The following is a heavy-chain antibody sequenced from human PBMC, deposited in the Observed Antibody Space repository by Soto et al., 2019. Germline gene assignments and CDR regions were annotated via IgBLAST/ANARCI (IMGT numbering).Heavy chain of an antibody. CDR2: IGTAGDT. CDR1: GFTFSSYD. CDR3: ARGSGSGSSRSFYYYGMDV. D-gene: IGHD6-6*01. Sequence: GGSLRLSCAASGFTFSSYDMHWVRQATGKGLEWVSAIGTAGDTYYPGSVKGRFTISRENAKNSLYLQMNSLRAEDTAVYYCARGSGSGSSRSFYYYGMDVWGQGTTVTVSS. V-gene: IGHV3-13*01. J-gene: IGHJ6*02.